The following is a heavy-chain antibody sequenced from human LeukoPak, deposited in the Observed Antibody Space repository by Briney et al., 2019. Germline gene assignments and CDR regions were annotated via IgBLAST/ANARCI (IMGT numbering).Heavy chain of an antibody. CDR2: ISYDGSNK. Sequence: GGSLRLSCAASGFTFSSYAMHWVRQAPGKGLEWVAVISYDGSNKYYADSVKGRFTISRDNSKNTLYLQTNSLRAEDTAVYYCARQFDRSLYYGMDVWGQGTTVTVSS. D-gene: IGHD3-9*01. J-gene: IGHJ6*02. CDR3: ARQFDRSLYYGMDV. V-gene: IGHV3-30*04. CDR1: GFTFSSYA.